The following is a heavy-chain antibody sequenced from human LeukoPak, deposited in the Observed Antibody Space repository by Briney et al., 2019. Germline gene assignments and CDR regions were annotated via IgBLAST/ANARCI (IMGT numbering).Heavy chain of an antibody. D-gene: IGHD1-26*01. CDR2: IYHSGTT. CDR1: SGXISSYDYY. J-gene: IGHJ4*02. Sequence: SETLSLTCTVSSGXISSYDYYWTWTRQHPGKGLEWIGYIYHSGTTYYNPSLKSRVTISVDTSENQFSLKLTSVTAADSAMYYCARYSGNYRFFDYWGQGTLVTVSS. V-gene: IGHV4-31*03. CDR3: ARYSGNYRFFDY.